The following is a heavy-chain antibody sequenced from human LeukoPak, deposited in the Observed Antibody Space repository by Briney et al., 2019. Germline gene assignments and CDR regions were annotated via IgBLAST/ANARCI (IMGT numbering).Heavy chain of an antibody. CDR1: GDSVPSNSGA. CDR3: ASGTHSNGWSN. D-gene: IGHD6-19*01. J-gene: IGHJ4*02. V-gene: IGHV6-1*01. CDR2: TYYRSKWYN. Sequence: SQTLSLTCAISGDSVPSNSGAWNWIRQSPSRGLWWLGRTYYRSKWYNDYAASVKSRITINRDTSKNQFSLQLNSVTPEDTAVYYCASGTHSNGWSNWGQGTLVTVSS.